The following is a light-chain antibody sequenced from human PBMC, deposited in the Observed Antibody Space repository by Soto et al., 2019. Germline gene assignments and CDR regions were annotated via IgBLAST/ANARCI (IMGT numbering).Light chain of an antibody. CDR1: QHVLYSSNNKNY. J-gene: IGKJ4*01. V-gene: IGKV4-1*01. Sequence: EIVMAQSPDSMAVSLCERATIHCKCGQHVLYSSNNKNYLAWYQQKPGQPPKLILYWASTRESGVPDRFSGSGSGTDFTLTISSLQAEDVAVYYCQQYYSTPLTLGGGTKVDI. CDR2: WAS. CDR3: QQYYSTPLT.